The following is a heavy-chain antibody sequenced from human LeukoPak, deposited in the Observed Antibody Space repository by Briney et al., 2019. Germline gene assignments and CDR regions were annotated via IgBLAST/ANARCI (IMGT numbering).Heavy chain of an antibody. CDR1: GGSFSGYY. J-gene: IGHJ5*02. D-gene: IGHD4-17*01. V-gene: IGHV4-34*01. CDR2: INHSGST. Sequence: SETLSLTCAVYGGSFSGYYWSWIRQPPGKGLEWIGEINHSGSTNYNPSLKSRVTISVDTSNNQFSLKLSSVTAADTAVYYCARAGRATGTKGSWFDHWAQGTLVTVSS. CDR3: ARAGRATGTKGSWFDH.